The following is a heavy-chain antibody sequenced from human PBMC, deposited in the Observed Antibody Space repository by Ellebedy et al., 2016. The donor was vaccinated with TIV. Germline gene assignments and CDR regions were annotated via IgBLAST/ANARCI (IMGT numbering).Heavy chain of an antibody. CDR1: GGSISSYY. J-gene: IGHJ4*02. D-gene: IGHD2-15*01. Sequence: SETLSLXCTVSGGSISSYYWSWIRQPPGKGLEWIGYIYYSGSTNYNPSLKSRVTISVDTSKNQFSLKLSSVTAADTAVYYCAREDCSGGNCYTFDYWGQGTLVTVSS. CDR2: IYYSGST. CDR3: AREDCSGGNCYTFDY. V-gene: IGHV4-59*13.